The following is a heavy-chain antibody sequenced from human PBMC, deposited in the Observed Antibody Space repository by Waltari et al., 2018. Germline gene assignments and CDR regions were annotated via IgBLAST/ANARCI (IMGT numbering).Heavy chain of an antibody. D-gene: IGHD2-15*01. Sequence: EVQLVESGGGLVQPGESLRLSCTAPEFTFSTYWMHWVRQAPGKGLVWVSRIDNVGDKITYTDSVKGRFTISRDNDKKTLYLQRNSLRPEDTAVYYCATHRPGGYGMDVWGQGTTVTVSS. CDR1: EFTFSTYW. J-gene: IGHJ6*02. CDR3: ATHRPGGYGMDV. V-gene: IGHV3-74*01. CDR2: IDNVGDKI.